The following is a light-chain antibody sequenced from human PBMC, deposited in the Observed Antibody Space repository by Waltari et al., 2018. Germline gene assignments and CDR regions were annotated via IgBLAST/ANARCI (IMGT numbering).Light chain of an antibody. CDR2: DHP. CDR1: SSNIGAGHD. V-gene: IGLV1-40*01. J-gene: IGLJ2*01. CDR3: QPLDMSLSGGVV. Sequence: QSVLTQPPSESGAPGQRITISCTGRSSNIGAGHDVNWYRVCPGAAPKVLLADHPHRPSGTPDRFSGAQAAPSASLAITVLQAEDAAAYDCQPLDMSLSGGVVFGGGTKVTVL.